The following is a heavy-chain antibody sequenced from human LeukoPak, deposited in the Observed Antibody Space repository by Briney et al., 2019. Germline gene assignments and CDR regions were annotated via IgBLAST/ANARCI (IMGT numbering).Heavy chain of an antibody. CDR2: IYYSGST. V-gene: IGHV4-59*01. CDR3: ARSFPPDYYGSGSYPLEY. J-gene: IGHJ4*02. Sequence: SETLSLTCTVSGGSISTYYWSWIRQPPGKGLEWIGYIYYSGSTNYNPSLKSRVTISVDTSKNQFSLKLSSVTAADTAVYYYARSFPPDYYGSGSYPLEYWGQGTLVTVSS. CDR1: GGSISTYY. D-gene: IGHD3-10*01.